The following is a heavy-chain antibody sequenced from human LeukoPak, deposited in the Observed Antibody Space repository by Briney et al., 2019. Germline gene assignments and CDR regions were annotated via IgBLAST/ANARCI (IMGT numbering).Heavy chain of an antibody. CDR3: ARDQDIVVVVAALRQREMGGFDP. J-gene: IGHJ5*02. D-gene: IGHD2-15*01. V-gene: IGHV1-8*01. CDR1: GYTFTNYD. Sequence: ASVTVSCTASGYTFTNYDINWVRQATGQGPEWMGWMNPKSGNTGYAQKFQGRVTMTRNTSISTAYMELSSLRSDDTAVYYCARDQDIVVVVAALRQREMGGFDPWGQGTLVTVSS. CDR2: MNPKSGNT.